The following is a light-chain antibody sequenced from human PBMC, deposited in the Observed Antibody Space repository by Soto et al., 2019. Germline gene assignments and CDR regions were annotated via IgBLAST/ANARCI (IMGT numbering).Light chain of an antibody. CDR3: QQSYSTPRT. Sequence: ENQMTQSPSSLSASLGDKVTLTCRASQSISSYLNWYQQKPGKAPKLLIYAASSLQSGVPSRFSGSGSGTDFTLTISSLQPEDFATYYCQQSYSTPRTFGQGTKVDIK. V-gene: IGKV1-39*01. CDR1: QSISSY. J-gene: IGKJ1*01. CDR2: AAS.